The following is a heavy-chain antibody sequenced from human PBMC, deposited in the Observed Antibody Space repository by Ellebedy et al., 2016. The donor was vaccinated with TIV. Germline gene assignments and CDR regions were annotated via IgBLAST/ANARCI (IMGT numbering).Heavy chain of an antibody. V-gene: IGHV5-51*01. CDR3: ATSLSALEP. D-gene: IGHD2/OR15-2a*01. J-gene: IGHJ5*02. CDR2: IWPGGSDT. Sequence: GESLKISCQGSGYSFTSYWIAWVRQMPGKGLEFMGIIWPGGSDTKYSPSFQGQVTISVDKSINTTYLQWNSLKASDTAMYYCATSLSALEPWGQGTLVTVSS. CDR1: GYSFTSYW.